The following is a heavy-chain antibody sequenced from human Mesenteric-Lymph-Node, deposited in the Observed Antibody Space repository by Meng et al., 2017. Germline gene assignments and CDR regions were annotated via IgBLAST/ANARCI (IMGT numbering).Heavy chain of an antibody. V-gene: IGHV3-73*01. D-gene: IGHD2-21*02. CDR2: IRSKANTYAT. J-gene: IGHJ4*02. CDR1: GFAFSGFE. Sequence: LVELGGGLVQPGGSLILSCAVSGFAFSGFEVHWVRQASGKGLEWVGRIRSKANTYATAYAASVKGRFTISRDDSKNTAYLQMNSLKTEDTAVYYCTSVVTAIPLWGQGTLVTVSS. CDR3: TSVVTAIPL.